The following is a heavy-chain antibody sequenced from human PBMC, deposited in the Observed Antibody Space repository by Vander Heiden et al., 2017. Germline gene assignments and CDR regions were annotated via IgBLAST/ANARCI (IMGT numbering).Heavy chain of an antibody. D-gene: IGHD6-19*01. Sequence: EVQLVESGGGLVQPGGSLKPPCAASGFTFSGSAMHWARQASGKGLEWVGRIRSKANSYATAYAASVKGRFTISRDDSKNTAYLQMNSLKTEDTAVYYCLSSGWYNAFDIWGQGTMVTVSS. CDR3: LSSGWYNAFDI. V-gene: IGHV3-73*02. CDR1: GFTFSGSA. J-gene: IGHJ3*02. CDR2: IRSKANSYAT.